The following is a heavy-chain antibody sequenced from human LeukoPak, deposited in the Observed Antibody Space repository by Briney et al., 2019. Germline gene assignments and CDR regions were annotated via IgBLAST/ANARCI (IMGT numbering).Heavy chain of an antibody. Sequence: SETLSLTCTVSGGSISSGSYYWSWIRQPAGKGLEWIGRIYTSGSTNYNPSLKSRVTISVDTSKNQFSLKLSSVTAADTAVYYCARDLVGPPYYYYYMDVWGKGTTVTISS. CDR2: IYTSGST. V-gene: IGHV4-61*02. CDR1: GGSISSGSYY. CDR3: ARDLVGPPYYYYYMDV. J-gene: IGHJ6*03. D-gene: IGHD1-26*01.